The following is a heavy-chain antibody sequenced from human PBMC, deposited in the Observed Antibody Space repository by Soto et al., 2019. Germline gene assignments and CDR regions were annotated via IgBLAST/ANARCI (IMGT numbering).Heavy chain of an antibody. CDR2: IIPIFGTA. D-gene: IGHD3-9*01. Sequence: QVQLVQSGAEVKKPGSSVKVSCKASGGTFSSYAISWVRQAPGQGLEWMGGIIPIFGTANYAQKFQGRVTTTADEYTSTAYMELSSLRSEDTAVYYCAKTNLGYDILTGPLEYWGQGTLVTVSS. V-gene: IGHV1-69*01. CDR1: GGTFSSYA. J-gene: IGHJ4*02. CDR3: AKTNLGYDILTGPLEY.